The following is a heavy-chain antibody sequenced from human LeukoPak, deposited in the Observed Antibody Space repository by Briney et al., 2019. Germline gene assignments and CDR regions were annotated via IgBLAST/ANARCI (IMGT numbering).Heavy chain of an antibody. CDR2: ISGSGDST. D-gene: IGHD2/OR15-2a*01. Sequence: PGGSLRLSCAASGFSFSSYAISWVRQAPGKGLEWVSGISGSGDSTYYADSVKGRFTISRDNSKNTLYLQMNSLRAEDTAVYYCAKDHLSGDAFDIWGQGTMVTVSS. CDR1: GFSFSSYA. J-gene: IGHJ3*02. V-gene: IGHV3-23*01. CDR3: AKDHLSGDAFDI.